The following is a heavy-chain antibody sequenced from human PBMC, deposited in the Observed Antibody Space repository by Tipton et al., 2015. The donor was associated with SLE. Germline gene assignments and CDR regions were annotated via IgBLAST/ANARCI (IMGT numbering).Heavy chain of an antibody. CDR2: IYQSGST. CDR3: ATSNSFGGNSLY. CDR1: GGTFRGYW. Sequence: TLSLTCAVYGGTFRGYWWSWIRQSPGKGLEWIGEIYQSGSTNYSPSLESRISISVDTSKNQFSLKVTSVTAADTAVYYCATSNSFGGNSLYWGQGTLVTVSS. V-gene: IGHV4-34*08. J-gene: IGHJ4*02. D-gene: IGHD4-23*01.